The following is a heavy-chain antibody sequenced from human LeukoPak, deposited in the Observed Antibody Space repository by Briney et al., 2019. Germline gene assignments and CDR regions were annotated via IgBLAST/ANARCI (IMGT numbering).Heavy chain of an antibody. D-gene: IGHD2-15*01. CDR1: GITFSSYC. CDR3: AKNGDRGAYCTGGTCYPYFYCYMDV. V-gene: IGHV3-23*01. CDR2: ICSTGGTT. Sequence: GGTLRLSCAASGITFSSYCMSWVRQAPGEGLEWVSNICSTGGTTYYADSVKGRFTISRDNSKNTLYLQMNSLRAEDTAIYYCAKNGDRGAYCTGGTCYPYFYCYMDVWGKGTTVTI. J-gene: IGHJ6*03.